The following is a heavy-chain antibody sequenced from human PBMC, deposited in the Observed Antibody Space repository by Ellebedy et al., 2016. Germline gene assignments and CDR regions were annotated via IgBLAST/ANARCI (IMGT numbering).Heavy chain of an antibody. CDR1: GYTFTSYA. V-gene: IGHV1-3*01. CDR2: INAGNGNT. J-gene: IGHJ6*02. D-gene: IGHD2-2*01. Sequence: ASVKVSCKASGYTFTSYAMHWVRQAPGQRLEWMGWINAGNGNTKYSQKLQGRVTMTRDTSTSTVYMELSSLRSEDTAVYYCAREFSITVQGPAYYGMDVWGQGTTVTVSS. CDR3: AREFSITVQGPAYYGMDV.